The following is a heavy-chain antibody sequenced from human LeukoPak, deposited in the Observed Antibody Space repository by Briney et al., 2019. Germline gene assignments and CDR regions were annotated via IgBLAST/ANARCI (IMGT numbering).Heavy chain of an antibody. J-gene: IGHJ4*02. Sequence: GGSLRLSCAASGFTFISYGMHWVRQAPGKGLEWVAFIRYDGSNKYYADSVKGRFTISRDNSKNTLYLQMNSLRAEDTAVYYCAKALFYYDSSGYLDWGQGTLVTVSS. CDR2: IRYDGSNK. D-gene: IGHD3-22*01. V-gene: IGHV3-30*02. CDR3: AKALFYYDSSGYLD. CDR1: GFTFISYG.